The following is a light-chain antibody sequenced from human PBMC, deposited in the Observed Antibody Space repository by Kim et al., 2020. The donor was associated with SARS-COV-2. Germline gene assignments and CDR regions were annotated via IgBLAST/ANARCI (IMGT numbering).Light chain of an antibody. CDR1: SGSVSTSHN. Sequence: GGTVTLTCGLTSGSVSTSHNPSWYQLPPGQAPRTLIYSTNTRSSGVPDRFSGSILGNKAALTITGAQADDESDYYCVLEVRVGTWVFGGGTKVTVL. CDR3: VLEVRVGTWV. J-gene: IGLJ3*02. CDR2: STN. V-gene: IGLV8-61*01.